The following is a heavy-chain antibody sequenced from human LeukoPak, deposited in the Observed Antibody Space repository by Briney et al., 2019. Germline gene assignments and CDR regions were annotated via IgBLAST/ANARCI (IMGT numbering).Heavy chain of an antibody. D-gene: IGHD6-19*01. V-gene: IGHV3-13*01. CDR2: IAIGGDT. CDR3: ARERGLSSGFDY. J-gene: IGHJ4*02. Sequence: GGSLRLSCAASGFNFRNYDMHWVRQVTGEGLEWVSAIAIGGDTYYLDSVKGRFTISRENAKNTLYLQMNSLRAEDTAVYYCARERGLSSGFDYWGQGTLVTVSS. CDR1: GFNFRNYD.